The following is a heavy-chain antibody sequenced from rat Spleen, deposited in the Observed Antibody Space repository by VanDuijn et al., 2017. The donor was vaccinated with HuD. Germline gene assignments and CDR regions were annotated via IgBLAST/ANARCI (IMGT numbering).Heavy chain of an antibody. CDR2: IIYDGSST. V-gene: IGHV5-17*01. CDR3: ARHPQLGAFWYFDF. Sequence: EVQLVESGGGLVQPGRSLKFSCAASGFTFSDYAMAWVRQAPKKGLEWVATIIYDGSSTYYGDTVKGRFTISRDNAKSTLYLQMNSLRSEDTAAYYCARHPQLGAFWYFDFWGPGTMVTVSS. D-gene: IGHD5-1*01. J-gene: IGHJ1*01. CDR1: GFTFSDYA.